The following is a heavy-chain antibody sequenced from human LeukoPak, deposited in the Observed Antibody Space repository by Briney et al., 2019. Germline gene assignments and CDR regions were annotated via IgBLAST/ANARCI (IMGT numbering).Heavy chain of an antibody. V-gene: IGHV1-8*02. CDR2: MNPNSGNT. D-gene: IGHD4-23*01. Sequence: ASVKVSCKASGGTFSSYAISWVRQAPGQGLEWMGWMNPNSGNTGYAQKFQGRVTMTRNTSISTAYMELSSLRSEDTAVYYCARVLYGGSYYYYYYMDVWGKGTTVTVSS. CDR3: ARVLYGGSYYYYYYMDV. CDR1: GGTFSSYA. J-gene: IGHJ6*03.